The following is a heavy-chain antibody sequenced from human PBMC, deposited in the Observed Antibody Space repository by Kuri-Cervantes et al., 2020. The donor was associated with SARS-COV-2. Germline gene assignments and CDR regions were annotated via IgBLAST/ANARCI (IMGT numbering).Heavy chain of an antibody. V-gene: IGHV3-21*01. CDR3: ARSDFWSGYYFDY. CDR2: ISGSGSYM. J-gene: IGHJ4*02. CDR1: GFTFSTYT. D-gene: IGHD3-3*01. Sequence: GESLKISCAASGFTFSTYTMNWVRQAPGKALEWVSSISGSGSYMYYADSMKGRFTISRDSAKNSLYLQMNSLRAEDTAVYYCARSDFWSGYYFDYWGQGTLVTVSS.